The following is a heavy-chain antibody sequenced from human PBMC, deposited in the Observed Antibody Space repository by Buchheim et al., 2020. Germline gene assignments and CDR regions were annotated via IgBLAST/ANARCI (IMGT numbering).Heavy chain of an antibody. CDR3: ARDLDCSGGSCTLSLGGTYGMDV. Sequence: EVQVVESGGGLVQPGGSLRLSCAASGFTFSNYWIHWVRQDPGKGLVWVSRINGDGSTTTYADSVKGRFTISRDNAKSTVYLQMNSLRAEDTAVYYCARDLDCSGGSCTLSLGGTYGMDVWGQGTT. CDR1: GFTFSNYW. V-gene: IGHV3-74*01. D-gene: IGHD2-15*01. CDR2: INGDGSTT. J-gene: IGHJ6*02.